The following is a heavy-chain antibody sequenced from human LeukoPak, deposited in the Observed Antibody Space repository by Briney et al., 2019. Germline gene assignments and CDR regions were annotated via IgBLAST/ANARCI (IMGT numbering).Heavy chain of an antibody. CDR2: IYYSGST. CDR3: ARGNVDTAMVWFDY. J-gene: IGHJ4*02. V-gene: IGHV4-59*01. CDR1: GGSISSNY. D-gene: IGHD5-18*01. Sequence: SETLSLTCTVSGGSISSNYWSWIRQPPGKGLEWIGYIYYSGSTNYNPSLKSRVTISVDTSKNQFSLKLSSVTAADTAVYYCARGNVDTAMVWFDYWGQGTLVTVSS.